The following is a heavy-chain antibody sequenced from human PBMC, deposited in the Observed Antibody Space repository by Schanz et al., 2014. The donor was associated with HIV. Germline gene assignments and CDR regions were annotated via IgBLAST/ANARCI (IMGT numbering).Heavy chain of an antibody. CDR3: ARGDYGNYRGIVGFDM. CDR2: IRTKAAGYST. Sequence: EMQLLESGGGLVQPGGSLRLSCAASGFPFSNYAMSWVRQAPGKGLEWVGRIRTKAAGYSTVYAASVRGRFTVSRDDSKNLLYLQMNSLETEDMAVYYCARGDYGNYRGIVGFDMWGQGTMVTVSS. D-gene: IGHD4-17*01. CDR1: GFPFSNYA. J-gene: IGHJ3*02. V-gene: IGHV3-72*01.